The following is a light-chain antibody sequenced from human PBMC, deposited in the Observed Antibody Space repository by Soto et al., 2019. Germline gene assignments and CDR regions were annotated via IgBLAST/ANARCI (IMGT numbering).Light chain of an antibody. J-gene: IGLJ2*01. CDR2: EVS. Sequence: QSALTQPPSASGSPGQSVTISCTGTSSDVGGYNYVSWYQQHPGKAPKLMIYEVSKRPSGVPDRFSGSKSGNTASLTVSGLQAEDEADYYCSSYAGSNVFGGGTKVTVL. CDR3: SSYAGSNV. V-gene: IGLV2-8*01. CDR1: SSDVGGYNY.